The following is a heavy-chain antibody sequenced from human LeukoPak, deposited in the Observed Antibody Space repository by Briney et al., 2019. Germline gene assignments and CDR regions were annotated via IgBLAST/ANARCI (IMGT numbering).Heavy chain of an antibody. CDR2: IIPIFGTA. Sequence: GSSVKVSCKASGGIFSSYAISWVRQAPGQGLEWMGGIIPIFGTANYAQKFQGRVTITADESTSTAYMELSSLRSEDTAVYYCARVESRYCSSTSCPEDYWGQGTLVTVSS. CDR1: GGIFSSYA. CDR3: ARVESRYCSSTSCPEDY. J-gene: IGHJ4*02. V-gene: IGHV1-69*01. D-gene: IGHD2-2*01.